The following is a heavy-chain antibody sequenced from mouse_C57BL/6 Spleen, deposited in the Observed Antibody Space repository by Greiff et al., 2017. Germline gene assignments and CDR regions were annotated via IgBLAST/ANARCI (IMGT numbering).Heavy chain of an antibody. CDR1: GFNIKDDY. CDR2: IDPENGDT. V-gene: IGHV14-4*01. Sequence: EVQVVESGAELVRPGASVKLSCTASGFNIKDDYMHWVKQRPEQGLEWIGWIDPENGDTEYASKFQGKATITADTSSNTAYLQLSSLTSEDTAVYYCTTDYYGSVDYWGKGTTLTVSS. CDR3: TTDYYGSVDY. D-gene: IGHD1-1*01. J-gene: IGHJ2*01.